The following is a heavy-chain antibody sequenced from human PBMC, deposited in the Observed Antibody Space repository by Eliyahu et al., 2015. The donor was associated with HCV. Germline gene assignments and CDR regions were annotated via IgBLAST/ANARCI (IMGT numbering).Heavy chain of an antibody. V-gene: IGHV4-61*02. CDR1: GGSISSGSYY. CDR3: ARSGVATIPPFDY. CDR2: ILYRGGT. D-gene: IGHD5-12*01. Sequence: QVQLQESGPGLVKPSQTLSLTCTVSGGSISSGSYYWSWIRQPAGKGLGWIGRILYRGGTQHHPSLKSRVTISVDTSKNQFSLKLSSVTAADTAVYYCARSGVATIPPFDYWGQGTLVTVSS. J-gene: IGHJ4*02.